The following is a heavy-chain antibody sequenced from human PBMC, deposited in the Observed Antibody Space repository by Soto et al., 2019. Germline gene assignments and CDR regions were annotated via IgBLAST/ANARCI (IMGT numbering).Heavy chain of an antibody. CDR1: GGSFSGYY. Sequence: SETLSLTCAVYGGSFSGYYWSWIRQPPGKGLEWIGEINHSGSTNYNPSLKSRVTISVDTSKNQFSLKLSSVTAADTAVYYCARGTYYDFWSGYYIGPGFDYWGQGTLVTVSS. J-gene: IGHJ4*02. D-gene: IGHD3-3*01. CDR3: ARGTYYDFWSGYYIGPGFDY. V-gene: IGHV4-34*01. CDR2: INHSGST.